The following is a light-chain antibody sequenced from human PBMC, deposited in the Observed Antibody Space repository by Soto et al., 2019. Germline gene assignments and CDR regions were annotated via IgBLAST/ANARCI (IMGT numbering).Light chain of an antibody. V-gene: IGKV3-20*01. CDR2: GAY. Sequence: LKRSVGRRVWSSGGTGWLSCRDSQSVINSYLAWYQQKPGQAPRLLLYGAYNRATGIPDRFSGSGSGTDFPRTLTRLEPQDFSVQYCQQYGTEPWAVRQGTKVDIK. CDR1: QSVINSY. J-gene: IGKJ1*01. CDR3: QQYGTEPWA.